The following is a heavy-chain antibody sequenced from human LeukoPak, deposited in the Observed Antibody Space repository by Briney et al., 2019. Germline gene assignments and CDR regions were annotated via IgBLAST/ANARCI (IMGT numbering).Heavy chain of an antibody. CDR1: GFTFSNAW. D-gene: IGHD3-9*01. V-gene: IGHV3-15*01. J-gene: IGHJ4*02. CDR3: TTLHILTGYYLRY. Sequence: GGSLRFSCAASGFTFSNAWMSWVRQARGKGLEWVGRIKSKTDGGTTDYAAPVKGRFTISRDDSKNTLYLQMNSLKTEDTAVYYCTTLHILTGYYLRYWGQGTLVTVSS. CDR2: IKSKTDGGTT.